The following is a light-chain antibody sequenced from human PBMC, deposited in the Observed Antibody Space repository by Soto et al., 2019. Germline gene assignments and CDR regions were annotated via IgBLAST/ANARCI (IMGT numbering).Light chain of an antibody. J-gene: IGKJ3*01. V-gene: IGKV1-33*01. CDR2: GAS. Sequence: DIQMTQSPSSLSASVGDRVTITCQASQDISNYLNWYQQKPGQAPKLLIYGASNLETGVPSRFSGSASGTDFSFTISSLQPEEIATYYCQQYDNLPFTFGPGTKVDIK. CDR3: QQYDNLPFT. CDR1: QDISNY.